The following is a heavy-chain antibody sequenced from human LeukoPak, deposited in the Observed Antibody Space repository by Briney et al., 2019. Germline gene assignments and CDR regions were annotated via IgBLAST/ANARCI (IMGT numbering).Heavy chain of an antibody. CDR3: TREGDFDY. CDR2: IRRDESDK. Sequence: GGSLRLSCVASGCTFSTYGMHWVRQAPGKGLEWVAFIRRDESDKYYTDSVKGRFTISRDNSKNTMYLQMNNLRPEDTAVYYCTREGDFDYWGQGILVTVSS. CDR1: GCTFSTYG. D-gene: IGHD1-26*01. V-gene: IGHV3-30*02. J-gene: IGHJ4*02.